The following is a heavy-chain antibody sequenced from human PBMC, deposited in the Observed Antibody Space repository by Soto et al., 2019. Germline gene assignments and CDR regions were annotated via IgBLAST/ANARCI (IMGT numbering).Heavy chain of an antibody. CDR2: INHSGST. J-gene: IGHJ4*02. CDR1: GGSFSGYY. CDR3: ARGIVGAKGSDY. D-gene: IGHD1-26*01. V-gene: IGHV4-34*01. Sequence: QVQLQQWGAGLLKPSETLSLTCAVYGGSFSGYYWSWIRQPPGKGLEWIGEINHSGSTNYNPSLNSRVTISVDTSKNQFSLKLSSVTAADPAVYYCARGIVGAKGSDYWGQGALVTVS.